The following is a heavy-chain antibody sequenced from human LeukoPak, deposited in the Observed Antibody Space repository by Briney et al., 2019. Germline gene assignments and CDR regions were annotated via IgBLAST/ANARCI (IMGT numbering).Heavy chain of an antibody. Sequence: ASVKVSCKASGYRFIRYGISWVRQAPGQGLEWMGWISVYNGHTDYAQNLQDRVTMSTDTATSTAYMELRSLRSDDTAVYYCARGGWFGELLVGDYFDYWGQGTLVTVSS. V-gene: IGHV1-18*01. D-gene: IGHD3-10*01. J-gene: IGHJ4*02. CDR1: GYRFIRYG. CDR2: ISVYNGHT. CDR3: ARGGWFGELLVGDYFDY.